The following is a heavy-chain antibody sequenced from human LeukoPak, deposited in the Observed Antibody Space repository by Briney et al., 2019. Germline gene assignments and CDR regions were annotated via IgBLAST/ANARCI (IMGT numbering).Heavy chain of an antibody. CDR1: GFTFSSHW. J-gene: IGHJ4*02. CDR3: ARDWNGSGWPTDY. Sequence: GGSLRLSCAASGFTFSSHWMSWVRQAPGKGLEWVAIIKTDGSEEDYVDAVKGRFAISRDNAKNCLYLQMNNLRAEDTAVYYCARDWNGSGWPTDYWGQGTLVTVSS. V-gene: IGHV3-7*05. CDR2: IKTDGSEE. D-gene: IGHD6-19*01.